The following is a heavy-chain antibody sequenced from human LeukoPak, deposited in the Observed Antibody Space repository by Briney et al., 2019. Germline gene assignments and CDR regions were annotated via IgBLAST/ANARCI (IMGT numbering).Heavy chain of an antibody. CDR1: GYTFTSYG. J-gene: IGHJ4*02. V-gene: IGHV1-18*01. Sequence: ASVKVSCKASGYTFTSYGISWVRQAPGQGLEWMGWISAYNGNTKYAQKLQGRVTMTTDTSTSTAYMELRSLRSDDTAVYYCARDRLAVAGRGGFDYWGQGTLVTVSS. CDR3: ARDRLAVAGRGGFDY. D-gene: IGHD6-19*01. CDR2: ISAYNGNT.